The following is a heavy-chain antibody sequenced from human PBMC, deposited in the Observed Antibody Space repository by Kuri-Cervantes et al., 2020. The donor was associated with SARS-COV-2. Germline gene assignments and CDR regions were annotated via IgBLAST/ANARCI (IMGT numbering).Heavy chain of an antibody. Sequence: SETLSLTCTVSGGSISSGGYYWSWIRQPPGKGLEWIGYIYHSGSTYYNPSLKSRVTISVDTSKNQFSLKLSSVTAADTAVYYCARALTVPSDCSSTSCPPGYFDLWGRGTLVTVSS. CDR3: ARALTVPSDCSSTSCPPGYFDL. D-gene: IGHD2-2*01. CDR1: GGSISSGGYY. J-gene: IGHJ2*01. V-gene: IGHV4-30-2*01. CDR2: IYHSGST.